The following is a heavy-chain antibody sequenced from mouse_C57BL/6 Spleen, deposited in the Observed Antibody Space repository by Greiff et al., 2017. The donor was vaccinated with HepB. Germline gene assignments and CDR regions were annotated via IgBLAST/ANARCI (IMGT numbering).Heavy chain of an antibody. Sequence: QVQLQQPGAELVRPGTSVKLSCKASGYTFTSYWMHWVKQRPGQGLEWIGVIDPSDSYTNYNQKFKGKATLTVDTSSSTAYMQRSSLTSEDSAVYYCARNYGNYEAWFAYWGQGTLVTVSA. CDR3: ARNYGNYEAWFAY. D-gene: IGHD2-1*01. CDR1: GYTFTSYW. CDR2: IDPSDSYT. J-gene: IGHJ3*01. V-gene: IGHV1-59*01.